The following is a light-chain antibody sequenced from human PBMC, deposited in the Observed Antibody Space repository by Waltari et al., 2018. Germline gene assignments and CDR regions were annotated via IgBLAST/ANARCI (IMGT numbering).Light chain of an antibody. V-gene: IGLV8-61*01. CDR1: SGSVSTTYY. J-gene: IGLJ3*02. CDR2: DTN. CDR3: VLSMGSGIWV. Sequence: QTVVTQEPSLSVSPGGTVTLTCGLTSGSVSTTYYPYWFQQAPGQAPRTLIFDTNTLSSGVPDRFSGSILDNKAALTSTGAQADDESDYYCVLSMGSGIWVFGGGTKLTVL.